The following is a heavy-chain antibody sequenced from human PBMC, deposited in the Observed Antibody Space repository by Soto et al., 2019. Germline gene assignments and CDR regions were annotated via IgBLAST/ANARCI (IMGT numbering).Heavy chain of an antibody. V-gene: IGHV3-7*01. D-gene: IGHD3-10*02. Sequence: GGSLRLSCAASGFTFSSYWMSWVRQAPGKGLEWVANIKQDGSDKYYVDSVKGRFTISRDNAKKSLYLQMNSLRADDTAVYYCACSRTFDYWGQGTLVTVSS. CDR2: IKQDGSDK. CDR3: ACSRTFDY. J-gene: IGHJ4*02. CDR1: GFTFSSYW.